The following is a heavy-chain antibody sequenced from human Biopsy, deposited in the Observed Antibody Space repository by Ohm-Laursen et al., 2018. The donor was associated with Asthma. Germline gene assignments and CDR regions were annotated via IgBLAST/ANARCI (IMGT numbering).Heavy chain of an antibody. V-gene: IGHV4-34*01. CDR3: ARAAITGIRGWFDP. CDR1: GGYLTGHY. Sequence: SETLSLTWTVYGGYLTGHYWNWIRQPPGKGLEWIGEIDQSGYTNYNPSLKSRVTISADTSKNQFHLNLSPVTAAETAVYFCARAAITGIRGWFDPWGQGTQVTVSS. D-gene: IGHD1-20*01. J-gene: IGHJ5*02. CDR2: IDQSGYT.